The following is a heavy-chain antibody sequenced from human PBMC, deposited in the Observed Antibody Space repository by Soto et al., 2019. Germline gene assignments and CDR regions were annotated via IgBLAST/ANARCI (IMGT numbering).Heavy chain of an antibody. CDR3: ARGVAADGTFREDVFDI. Sequence: QVHLVQSGAEVKKPGSSVKVSCKAPGGTFSNHAINWVRQAPGQGLEWMGRIIPIFSTTNYAQKFQGRVTMTAYESTITAYLELSSLKQDDTAVYYCARGVAADGTFREDVFDIWGQGTLVTVSS. CDR1: GGTFSNHA. D-gene: IGHD6-13*01. J-gene: IGHJ3*02. CDR2: IIPIFSTT. V-gene: IGHV1-69*12.